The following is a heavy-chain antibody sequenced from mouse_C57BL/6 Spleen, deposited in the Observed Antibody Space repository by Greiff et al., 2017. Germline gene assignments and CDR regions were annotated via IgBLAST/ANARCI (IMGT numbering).Heavy chain of an antibody. V-gene: IGHV14-1*01. Sequence: VQLQQSGAELVRPGASVKLSCTASGFNIKDYYMHWVKQRPEQGLEWIGRIDPEDGDTEYAPKFQGQATMTADTSSNTAYLQHSSLTSEDTAVYYCTTAYYSNAMDYWGQGTSVTVSS. CDR2: IDPEDGDT. D-gene: IGHD2-5*01. J-gene: IGHJ4*01. CDR3: TTAYYSNAMDY. CDR1: GFNIKDYY.